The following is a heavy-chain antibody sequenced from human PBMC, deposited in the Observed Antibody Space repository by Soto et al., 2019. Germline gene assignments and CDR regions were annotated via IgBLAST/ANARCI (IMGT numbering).Heavy chain of an antibody. CDR2: TYNSGST. Sequence: SETLSLTCTVSGGSISRGGYYWSWIRQNPGKGLEWIGYTYNSGSTNYNFSLKSRVTISVDTSKNQFSLKLSSVTAADTAVYYCARVRPSLTGSNWFDPWGQGTLVTVSS. V-gene: IGHV4-61*08. CDR1: GGSISRGGYY. CDR3: ARVRPSLTGSNWFDP. J-gene: IGHJ5*02. D-gene: IGHD1-20*01.